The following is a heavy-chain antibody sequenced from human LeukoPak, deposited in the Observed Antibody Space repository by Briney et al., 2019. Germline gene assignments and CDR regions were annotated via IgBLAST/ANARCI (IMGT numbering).Heavy chain of an antibody. V-gene: IGHV4-38-2*01. D-gene: IGHD2-21*01. CDR1: GYSISSGYY. J-gene: IGHJ4*02. CDR3: ARSCQHIVVVIHFDY. CDR2: IYHSGST. Sequence: SETLSLTCAVSGYSISSGYYWGWIRQPPGKGLEWIGSIYHSGSTYYNPSLKSRVTISVDTSKNQFSLKLSSVTAADTAVYYCARSCQHIVVVIHFDYWGQGTLVTVSS.